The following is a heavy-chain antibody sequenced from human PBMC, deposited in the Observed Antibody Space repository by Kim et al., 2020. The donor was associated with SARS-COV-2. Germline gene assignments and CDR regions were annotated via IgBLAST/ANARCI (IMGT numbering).Heavy chain of an antibody. Sequence: SGKSYVDSVKGQFPISRDNAKNSVYLQMNSLRVEDKAVYYCARGILTGSANWGQGTLVTVSS. CDR3: ARGILTGSAN. J-gene: IGHJ4*02. CDR2: SGK. D-gene: IGHD3-9*01. V-gene: IGHV3-7*01.